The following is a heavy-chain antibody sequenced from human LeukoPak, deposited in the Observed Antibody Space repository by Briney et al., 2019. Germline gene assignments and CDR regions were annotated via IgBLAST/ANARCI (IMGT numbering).Heavy chain of an antibody. V-gene: IGHV4-4*07. D-gene: IGHD2-2*01. Sequence: SETLSLTCTVSGGSISSYYWSWIRQPAGKGLEWIGRIYTSGSTNYNPSLKSRVTISVDTSKNQFSLKLSSVTAADTAVYYCARPKRGSSTSAFDIWGQGTMVTVSS. CDR1: GGSISSYY. CDR3: ARPKRGSSTSAFDI. J-gene: IGHJ3*02. CDR2: IYTSGST.